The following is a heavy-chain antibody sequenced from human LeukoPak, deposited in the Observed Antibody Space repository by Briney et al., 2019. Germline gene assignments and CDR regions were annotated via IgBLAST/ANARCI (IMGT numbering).Heavy chain of an antibody. J-gene: IGHJ3*01. D-gene: IGHD3-3*01. Sequence: GGSLRLSCAASGFTFSSYWMHWVRQAPGKGLEWVAVLSYGGINKYYADSVKGRFTISRDNSKNTMFLQMNSLRAEDTAVYHCARDRSGYANDAFDFWGQGTIVTVSS. CDR2: LSYGGINK. V-gene: IGHV3-30-3*01. CDR3: ARDRSGYANDAFDF. CDR1: GFTFSSYW.